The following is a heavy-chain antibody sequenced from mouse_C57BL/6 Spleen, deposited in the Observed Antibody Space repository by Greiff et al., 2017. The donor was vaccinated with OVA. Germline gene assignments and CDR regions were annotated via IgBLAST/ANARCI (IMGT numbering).Heavy chain of an antibody. Sequence: QVQLQQSGAELVRPGASVKLSCKASGYTFTDYYINWVKQRPGQGLEWIARIYPGSGNTYYNEKFKGKATLTAEKSSSTAYMQLSSLTSEDSAVYFCAVGDYDYDTWFAYWGQGTLVTVSA. CDR2: IYPGSGNT. V-gene: IGHV1-76*01. J-gene: IGHJ3*01. CDR1: GYTFTDYY. D-gene: IGHD2-4*01. CDR3: AVGDYDYDTWFAY.